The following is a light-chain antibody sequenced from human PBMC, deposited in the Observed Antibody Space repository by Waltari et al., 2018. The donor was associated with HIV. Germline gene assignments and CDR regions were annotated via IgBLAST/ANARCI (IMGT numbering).Light chain of an antibody. CDR3: CSYAGSSTPV. V-gene: IGLV2-23*02. CDR2: EVS. CDR1: SSDVGCYNL. Sequence: QSALTQPASVSGSPGQSLTISCTGTSSDVGCYNLVSWYQQHPGKAPKLMIYEVSKRPSGVSNRFSGSKSGNTASLTISGLQAEDEADYYCCSYAGSSTPVFGGGTKLTVL. J-gene: IGLJ2*01.